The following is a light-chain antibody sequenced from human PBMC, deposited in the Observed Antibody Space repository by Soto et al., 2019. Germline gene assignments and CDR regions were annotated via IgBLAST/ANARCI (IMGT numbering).Light chain of an antibody. CDR1: QRITTW. Sequence: DIQMTQSPSTLSASVGDRVTITCRASQRITTWLDWYQQKPGKAPKLLIYNASSLEGGVPSRFSGSGSGTEFNITISSLQPDDFATYYCQQYNTYPLTFGGGTKVDIK. J-gene: IGKJ4*01. CDR3: QQYNTYPLT. V-gene: IGKV1-5*03. CDR2: NAS.